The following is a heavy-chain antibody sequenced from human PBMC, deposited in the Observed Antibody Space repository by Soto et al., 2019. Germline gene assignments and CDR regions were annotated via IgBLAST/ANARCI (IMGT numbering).Heavy chain of an antibody. CDR2: ISGNGVTT. D-gene: IGHD3-10*01. Sequence: GGSLRLSCAASGFTFGTYAMSWVRQAPGEGLEWVSSISGNGVTTYYSDSVKGRFTISRDNSKNTLYLQVNSLRDEDTAVYYCAKGRALWFGHHDYYYYGMDVWGQGTTVTVSS. CDR3: AKGRALWFGHHDYYYYGMDV. V-gene: IGHV3-23*01. J-gene: IGHJ6*02. CDR1: GFTFGTYA.